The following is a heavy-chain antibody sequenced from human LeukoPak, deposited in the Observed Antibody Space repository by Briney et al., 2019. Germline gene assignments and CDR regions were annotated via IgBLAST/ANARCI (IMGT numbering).Heavy chain of an antibody. D-gene: IGHD1-14*01. CDR2: ISGSGGST. V-gene: IGHV3-23*01. CDR3: AILNPTPYCFDY. CDR1: GFTFSNYG. Sequence: GGSLRLSCAASGFTFSNYGMSWVRQAPGKGLEWVSTISGSGGSTYYAESVKGRFTISRDNSKNTLYLQMNSLRAEDTAVYYCAILNPTPYCFDYWGQGTLVTVSS. J-gene: IGHJ4*02.